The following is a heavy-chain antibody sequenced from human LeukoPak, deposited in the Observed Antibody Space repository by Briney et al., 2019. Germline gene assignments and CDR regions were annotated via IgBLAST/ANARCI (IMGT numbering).Heavy chain of an antibody. Sequence: GGSLRLSCVASGFSFSDYYMSWIRQAPGKGLEWVSYISIRGSHTNYADSVTGRFTISRNNAKKSLQLQMNSLRAADTAVYYCARHPDGSLSLDYWGQGTLVTVSS. CDR3: ARHPDGSLSLDY. CDR2: ISIRGSHT. D-gene: IGHD1-26*01. V-gene: IGHV3-11*03. CDR1: GFSFSDYY. J-gene: IGHJ4*02.